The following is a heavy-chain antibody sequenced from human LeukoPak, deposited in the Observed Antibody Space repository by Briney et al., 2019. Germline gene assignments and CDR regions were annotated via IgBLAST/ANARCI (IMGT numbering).Heavy chain of an antibody. CDR2: INHSGST. CDR1: GGSFSGYY. D-gene: IGHD3-3*01. Sequence: PSETLSLTCAVYGGSFSGYYWSWIRQPPGKGLEWIGEINHSGSTNYNPSLKSRVTISVDTSKNQFSLKLSSVTAADTAVYYCAREEDFWSGYHDYWGQGTLVTVSS. J-gene: IGHJ4*02. V-gene: IGHV4-34*01. CDR3: AREEDFWSGYHDY.